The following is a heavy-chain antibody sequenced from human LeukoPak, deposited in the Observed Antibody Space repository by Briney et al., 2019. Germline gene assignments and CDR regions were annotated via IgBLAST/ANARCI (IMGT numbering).Heavy chain of an antibody. V-gene: IGHV1-18*01. CDR3: ARGKYYYGMDV. CDR2: ISAYNGNT. J-gene: IGHJ6*02. CDR1: GYTFTSYG. Sequence: ASVKVSCKASGYTFTSYGISWVRQAPGQGLEWMGWISAYNGNTNYAQKLQGRVTMTRDTSISTAYMELSRLRSDDTAVYYCARGKYYYGMDVWGQGTTVTVSS.